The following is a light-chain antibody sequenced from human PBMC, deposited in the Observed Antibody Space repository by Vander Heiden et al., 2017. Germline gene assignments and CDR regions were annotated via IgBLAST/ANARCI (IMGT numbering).Light chain of an antibody. CDR2: VNSDGSH. V-gene: IGLV4-69*01. Sequence: QVVLTQSPSASASLGASVNLTCTLSGGHATYAIAWHRKQSEKGPRSLMKVNSDGSHTKGDGIPYRFSGSTSGGERYLAISSLQSDDEADYYCQTWGSGIRVFGGGTKLTVL. CDR3: QTWGSGIRV. J-gene: IGLJ3*02. CDR1: GGHATYA.